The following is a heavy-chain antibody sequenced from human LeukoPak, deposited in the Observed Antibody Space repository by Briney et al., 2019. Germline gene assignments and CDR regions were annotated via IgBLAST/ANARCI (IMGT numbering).Heavy chain of an antibody. J-gene: IGHJ5*02. CDR1: GYTLTELS. Sequence: ASVKVSCKVSGYTLTELSMHWVRQAPGKGLEWMGGFDPEDGETIYAQKFQGRVTMTEDTSTDTAHMELSSLRSEDTAVYYCARAPYYYDSSGYYYPNWFDPWGQGTLVTVSS. D-gene: IGHD3-22*01. CDR2: FDPEDGET. CDR3: ARAPYYYDSSGYYYPNWFDP. V-gene: IGHV1-24*01.